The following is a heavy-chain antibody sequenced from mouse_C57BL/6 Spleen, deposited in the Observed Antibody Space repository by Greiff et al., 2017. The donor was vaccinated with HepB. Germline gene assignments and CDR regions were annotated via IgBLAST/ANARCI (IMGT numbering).Heavy chain of an antibody. CDR2: IDPETGGT. J-gene: IGHJ2*01. Sequence: VQLQQSGAELVRPGASVTLSCKASGYTFTDYEMHWVKQTPVHGLEWIGAIDPETGGTAYNQKFKGKAILTADKSSSTAYMELRSLTSEDSAVYYCTREVWGNFDYWGQGTTLTVSS. CDR3: TREVWGNFDY. D-gene: IGHD2-10*02. CDR1: GYTFTDYE. V-gene: IGHV1-15*01.